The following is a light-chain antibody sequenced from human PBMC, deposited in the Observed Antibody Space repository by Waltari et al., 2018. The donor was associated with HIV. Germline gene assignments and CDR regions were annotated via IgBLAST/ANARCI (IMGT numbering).Light chain of an antibody. CDR2: EVT. J-gene: IGLJ1*01. CDR1: STDVGNFNF. V-gene: IGLV2-23*02. CDR3: YSYSDTSSSYV. Sequence: QSALTQPASVSGSPGQSITISCTGTSTDVGNFNFVSWYQQYPGKAPKLLIYEVTKRPSGASNRFSASKSGNTASLTISGLRAEDEADYYCYSYSDTSSSYVFGTGTKVTVL.